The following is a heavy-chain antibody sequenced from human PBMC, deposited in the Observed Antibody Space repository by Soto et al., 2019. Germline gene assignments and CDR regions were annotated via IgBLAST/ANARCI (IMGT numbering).Heavy chain of an antibody. D-gene: IGHD3-22*01. J-gene: IGHJ4*02. Sequence: GASVKVSCKASGYTFTSYGISWVRQAPGQGLEWMGWISAYNGNTNYAQKLQGRVTMTTDTSTSTAYMELRSLRSDDTAVYYCARDREAYYDSSGLNTWGDYFDYWGQGTLVTVSS. V-gene: IGHV1-18*04. CDR3: ARDREAYYDSSGLNTWGDYFDY. CDR1: GYTFTSYG. CDR2: ISAYNGNT.